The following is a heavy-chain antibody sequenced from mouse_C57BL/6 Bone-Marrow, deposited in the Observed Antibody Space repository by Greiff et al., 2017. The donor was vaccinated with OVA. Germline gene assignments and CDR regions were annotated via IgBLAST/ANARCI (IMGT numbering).Heavy chain of an antibody. CDR1: GYAFSSSW. CDR2: IYPGDGDT. D-gene: IGHD1-1*01. V-gene: IGHV1-82*01. J-gene: IGHJ2*01. Sequence: QVQLKESGPELVKPGASVKISCKASGYAFSSSWMNWVKQRPGKGLEWIGRIYPGDGDTNYNGKFKGKATLTADKSSSTAYMQLSSLTSEDSAVYFCARYYYGSPYYWGQGTTLTVSS. CDR3: ARYYYGSPYY.